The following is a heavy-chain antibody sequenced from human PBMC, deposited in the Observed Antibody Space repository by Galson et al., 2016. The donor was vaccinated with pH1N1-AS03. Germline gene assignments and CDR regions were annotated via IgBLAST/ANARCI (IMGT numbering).Heavy chain of an antibody. D-gene: IGHD4-11*01. J-gene: IGHJ4*02. Sequence: QSGAEVKKPEESLKIPCKGSGYSFPSHWIAWVRQMPGKGLEWMGIIYPSDSDTRYNSSFQGQVTISADTAISTAYLQWNSLKASDTAIYYCARWSNDYRSYWGQGTLVTVST. CDR2: IYPSDSDT. V-gene: IGHV5-51*01. CDR3: ARWSNDYRSY. CDR1: GYSFPSHW.